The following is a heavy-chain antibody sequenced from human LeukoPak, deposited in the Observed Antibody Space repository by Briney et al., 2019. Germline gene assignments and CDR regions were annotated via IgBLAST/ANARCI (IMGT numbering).Heavy chain of an antibody. J-gene: IGHJ4*02. D-gene: IGHD3-9*01. CDR1: GYSFTSYW. CDR2: IYPGDSDT. V-gene: IGHV5-51*01. CDR3: ARRRDYDILTGPAYVDY. Sequence: GESLKISCKGSGYSFTSYWIGWVRQMPGKGLEWMGIIYPGDSDTRYSPSFQGQVTISADKSISTAYLQWSSLKASDTAMYYCARRRDYDILTGPAYVDYWGQGTLVTVSS.